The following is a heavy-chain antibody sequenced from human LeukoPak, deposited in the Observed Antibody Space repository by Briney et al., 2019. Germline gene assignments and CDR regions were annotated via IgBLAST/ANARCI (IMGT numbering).Heavy chain of an antibody. V-gene: IGHV3-30*18. Sequence: SGGSLRLSCAASGFTFGNFAMSWVRQAPGKGLEWVAVISYDGSNQYYAVSVKGRFTISRDNSKNTLYLQMNSLRPDDTAVYFCAKGSHYYDSGGYYIEYWGQGTLVAVSS. CDR3: AKGSHYYDSGGYYIEY. D-gene: IGHD3-22*01. CDR2: ISYDGSNQ. J-gene: IGHJ4*02. CDR1: GFTFGNFA.